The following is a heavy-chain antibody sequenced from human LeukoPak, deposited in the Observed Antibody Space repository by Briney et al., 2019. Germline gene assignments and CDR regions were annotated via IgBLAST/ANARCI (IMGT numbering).Heavy chain of an antibody. D-gene: IGHD3-10*01. Sequence: GGSLRLSCAASGFTFSRYSMNWVRQAPGKGLQWVSSISGGSGYIYYADSLKGRFTISRDNAKNSLYLQMNSLRAEDTAVYYCARGSENSGSFSWFDPWGQGTLVTVSS. CDR2: ISGGSGYI. J-gene: IGHJ5*02. V-gene: IGHV3-21*01. CDR1: GFTFSRYS. CDR3: ARGSENSGSFSWFDP.